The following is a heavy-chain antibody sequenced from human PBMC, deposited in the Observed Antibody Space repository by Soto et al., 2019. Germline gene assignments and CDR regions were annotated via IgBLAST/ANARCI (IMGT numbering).Heavy chain of an antibody. CDR3: ARGTGSLGMDV. Sequence: PSETLSLTCAVYGGSFSGYYWSWIRQPPGKGLEWIGEINHSGSTNYNPSLKSRVTISVDTSKNQFSLKLSSVTAADTAVYYCARGTGSLGMDVWGKATTVTVSS. V-gene: IGHV4-34*01. CDR2: INHSGST. D-gene: IGHD3-16*01. CDR1: GGSFSGYY. J-gene: IGHJ6*04.